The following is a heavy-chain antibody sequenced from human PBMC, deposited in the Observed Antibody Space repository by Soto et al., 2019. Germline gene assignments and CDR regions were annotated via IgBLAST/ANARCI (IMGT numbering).Heavy chain of an antibody. V-gene: IGHV4-59*12. CDR1: GASISNSY. Sequence: SETLSLTCTVPGASISNSYWSWIRQPPGKGLEWIGEIFHSGSTHYNPSLKTRVTISVDKSKNQFSLKLSSVTAADTAVYYCARVYSGSYSDYWGQGTLVTVSS. D-gene: IGHD1-26*01. J-gene: IGHJ4*02. CDR3: ARVYSGSYSDY. CDR2: IFHSGST.